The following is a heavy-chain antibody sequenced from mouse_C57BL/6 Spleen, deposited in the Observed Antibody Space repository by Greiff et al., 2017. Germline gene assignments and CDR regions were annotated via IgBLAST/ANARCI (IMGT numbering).Heavy chain of an antibody. Sequence: VQLKESEGGLVQPGSSMKLSCTASGFTFSDYYMAWVRQVPEKGLEWVANINYDGSSTYYLDSLKSRFIISRDNAKNILYLQMSSLKSEDTATYYCAREGYGNYGGYAMDYWGQGTSVTVSS. D-gene: IGHD2-10*02. CDR1: GFTFSDYY. V-gene: IGHV5-16*01. CDR3: AREGYGNYGGYAMDY. J-gene: IGHJ4*01. CDR2: INYDGSST.